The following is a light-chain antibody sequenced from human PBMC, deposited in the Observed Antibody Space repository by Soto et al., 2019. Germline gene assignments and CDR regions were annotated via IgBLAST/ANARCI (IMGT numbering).Light chain of an antibody. Sequence: EIVMTQSPATLSVSPGERATLSCRASQSVSSNLAWYQQKPGQAPRLRSYRSSTRATGIPARFSGSGSGTEFSLTPRRLQFEDFEVYYCKQYNNWPQTFGQGTKV. CDR3: KQYNNWPQT. V-gene: IGKV3-15*01. CDR1: QSVSSN. J-gene: IGKJ1*01. CDR2: RSS.